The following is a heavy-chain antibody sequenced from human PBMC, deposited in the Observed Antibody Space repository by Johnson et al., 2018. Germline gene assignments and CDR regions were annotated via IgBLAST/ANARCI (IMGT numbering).Heavy chain of an antibody. D-gene: IGHD5-12*01. J-gene: IGHJ3*02. CDR1: GMTLSSYS. CDR2: ISSSSSDI. Sequence: EVQLVQSGGGLVQPGGSLRLSCVVSGMTLSSYSMNWVRQAPGKGLERVSYISSSSSDINYADSVKGRFAISGDIAKNSLFLKRNSRRAEDTAVYYCAREWLRSGAFDSWGQVTMVTVSA. V-gene: IGHV3-48*01. CDR3: AREWLRSGAFDS.